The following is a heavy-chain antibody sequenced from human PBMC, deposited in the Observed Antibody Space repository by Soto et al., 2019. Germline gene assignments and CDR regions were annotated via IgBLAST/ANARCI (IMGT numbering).Heavy chain of an antibody. CDR1: GFSLSTSGVG. Sequence: QITLKESGPPLVKPTQTLTLTCTFSGFSLSTSGVGVGWIRQPPGKALEWLALIYWDDDKRYSPSLKSRLTITKDTSKNQVVLTMTTMDPVDTATYYCAHSKYYDFWSGLSHWGQGTLVTVSS. D-gene: IGHD3-3*01. CDR2: IYWDDDK. V-gene: IGHV2-5*02. CDR3: AHSKYYDFWSGLSH. J-gene: IGHJ4*02.